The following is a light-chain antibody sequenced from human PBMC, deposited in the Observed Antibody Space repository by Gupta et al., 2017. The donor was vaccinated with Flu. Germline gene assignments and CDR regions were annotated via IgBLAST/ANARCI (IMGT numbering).Light chain of an antibody. J-gene: IGKJ2*01. CDR2: KGS. V-gene: IGKV2-30*02. CDR1: QSLVHSNGNTY. CDR3: IQGLGWPSD. Sequence: ATLGQPASISCRTSQSLVHSNGNTYLHWFQQRKRQSPRRLIYKGSNRDSGVTDRFCGSGSGTDFSPNISRVEADDVGVYYCIQGLGWPSDFGQGTKLDI.